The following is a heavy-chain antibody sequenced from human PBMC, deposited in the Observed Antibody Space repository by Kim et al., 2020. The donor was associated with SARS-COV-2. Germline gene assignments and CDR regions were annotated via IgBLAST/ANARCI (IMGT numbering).Heavy chain of an antibody. CDR2: ISYDGTNK. D-gene: IGHD3-22*01. Sequence: GGSLRLSCAASGFTFSSYGMHWVRQAPGKGLEWVAVISYDGTNKYYADSVKGRFTISRDNSKNTLYLQMNSLRAEDTAVYYCAKDLGGYYDDSSGYPVDYWGQGTLVTVSS. V-gene: IGHV3-30*18. CDR3: AKDLGGYYDDSSGYPVDY. J-gene: IGHJ4*02. CDR1: GFTFSSYG.